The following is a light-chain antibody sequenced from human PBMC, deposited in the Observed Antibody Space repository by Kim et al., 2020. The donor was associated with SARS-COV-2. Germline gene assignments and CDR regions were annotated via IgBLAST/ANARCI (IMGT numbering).Light chain of an antibody. CDR3: QQYKIWPPLT. CDR1: ESISDN. J-gene: IGKJ4*01. Sequence: IVMTQSPATLSVSPGERATLSCRATESISDNLAWYQQKPGQAPRLLIYGASTRATGIPARFRGSGSGTEFTLIITTPQSEDFAMYYCQQYKIWPPLTFGGGTKLEI. V-gene: IGKV3D-15*01. CDR2: GAS.